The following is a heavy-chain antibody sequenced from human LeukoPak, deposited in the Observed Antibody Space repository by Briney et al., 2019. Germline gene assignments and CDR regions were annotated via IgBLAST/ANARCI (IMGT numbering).Heavy chain of an antibody. V-gene: IGHV4-4*09. CDR2: IYVTGST. J-gene: IGHJ6*02. D-gene: IGHD2-21*02. CDR3: AREGGDLPPWYYGMDV. Sequence: SETLSLTCTVSGGSIGTYYWSWIRQSPGKGLEWIGYIYVTGSTRYNPYLQSRVTISVDTSRNQFFLKMSSVTAADTAVYYCAREGGDLPPWYYGMDVWGQGTTVTVSS. CDR1: GGSIGTYY.